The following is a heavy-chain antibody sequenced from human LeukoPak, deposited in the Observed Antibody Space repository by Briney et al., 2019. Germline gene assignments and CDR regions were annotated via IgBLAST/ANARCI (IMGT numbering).Heavy chain of an antibody. Sequence: GGSLRLSCAASGFTFSSYAMSWVRQAPGKGLEWVAAISGSGGSTYYADSVKGRFTISRDNSKNTLYLQMNSLRAEDTAVYYCATICCVGYTGYEFFDYWGQGTLVTVSS. CDR1: GFTFSSYA. CDR3: ATICCVGYTGYEFFDY. J-gene: IGHJ4*02. D-gene: IGHD5-12*01. V-gene: IGHV3-23*01. CDR2: ISGSGGST.